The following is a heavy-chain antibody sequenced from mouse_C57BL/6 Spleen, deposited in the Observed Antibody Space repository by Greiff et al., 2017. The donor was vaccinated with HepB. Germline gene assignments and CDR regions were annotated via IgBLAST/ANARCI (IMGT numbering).Heavy chain of an antibody. CDR2: IYPGDGDT. CDR3: ATTTVGGYYFDY. CDR1: GYAFSSSW. J-gene: IGHJ2*01. Sequence: QVQLKESGPELVKPGASVKISCKASGYAFSSSWMNWVKQRPGKGLEWIGRIYPGDGDTNYNGKFKGKATLTADKSSSTAYMQLSSLTSEDSAVYFCATTTVGGYYFDYWGQGTTLTVSS. D-gene: IGHD1-1*01. V-gene: IGHV1-82*01.